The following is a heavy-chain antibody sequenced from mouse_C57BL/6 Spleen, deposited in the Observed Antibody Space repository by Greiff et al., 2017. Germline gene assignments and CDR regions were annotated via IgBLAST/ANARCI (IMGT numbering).Heavy chain of an antibody. D-gene: IGHD2-4*01. CDR3: AREGLRRGGYAMDY. V-gene: IGHV1-82*01. CDR1: GYAFSSSW. J-gene: IGHJ4*01. CDR2: IYPGDGDT. Sequence: QVQLKQSGPELVKPGASVKISCKASGYAFSSSWMNWVKQRPGKGLEWIGRIYPGDGDTNYNGKFKGKATLTADKSSSTAYMQLSSLTSEDSAVYFCAREGLRRGGYAMDYWGQGTSVTVSS.